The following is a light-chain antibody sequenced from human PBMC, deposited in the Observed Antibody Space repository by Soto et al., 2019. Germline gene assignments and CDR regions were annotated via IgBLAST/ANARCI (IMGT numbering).Light chain of an antibody. Sequence: IQRPQSTSSLSASVGSRVTTTGQASQDIRYYLNWYQHKAGKAPKLLIYDASTLETGVPSRFSGSGSGTDFTFAISSLQPEDIATYYCQQYDNLPITFGQGTRVEIK. CDR1: QDIRYY. J-gene: IGKJ5*01. V-gene: IGKV1-33*01. CDR3: QQYDNLPIT. CDR2: DAS.